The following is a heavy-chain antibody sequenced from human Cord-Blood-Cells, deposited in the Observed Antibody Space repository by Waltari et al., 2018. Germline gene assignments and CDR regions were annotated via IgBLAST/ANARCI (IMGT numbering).Heavy chain of an antibody. J-gene: IGHJ6*03. CDR1: GGSFSGYY. Sequence: QVQLQQWGAGLLKPSETLSLTCAVYGGSFSGYYWSWIRQPPGKGLEWMGEINHSGSTNYHPSLKSRVTISVDTSKNQFSLKLSSVTAADTAVYYCARVSAIAARRKYYYYYYMDVWGKGTTVTVSS. CDR2: INHSGST. CDR3: ARVSAIAARRKYYYYYYMDV. V-gene: IGHV4-34*01. D-gene: IGHD6-6*01.